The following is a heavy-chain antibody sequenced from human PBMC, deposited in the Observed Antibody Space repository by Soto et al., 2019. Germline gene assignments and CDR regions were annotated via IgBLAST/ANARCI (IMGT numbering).Heavy chain of an antibody. V-gene: IGHV3-30*09. D-gene: IGHD6-19*01. J-gene: IGHJ4*02. CDR3: ARVEQWLYIAKY. CDR1: GFTFSSFA. Sequence: GGSLRLSCAASGFTFSSFAMHWVRQAPGKGLEWVALISDDGTNKYYADSVKGRFAISRDNSKNTLYLQMNSLRGEDTAVYSCARVEQWLYIAKYWGQGTLVTVSS. CDR2: ISDDGTNK.